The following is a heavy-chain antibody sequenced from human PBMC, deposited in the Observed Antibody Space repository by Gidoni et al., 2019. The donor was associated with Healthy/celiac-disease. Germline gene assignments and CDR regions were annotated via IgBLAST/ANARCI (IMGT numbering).Heavy chain of an antibody. CDR3: AREYSSSWDDAFDI. J-gene: IGHJ3*02. Sequence: QVQLVQSGAVVKKPGSSVKVSCKASGGTFSSYAISWVRQAPGQGLEWMGGIIPIFGTANYAKKFQGRVTITADESTSTAYMELSSLRSEDTGVYYCAREYSSSWDDAFDIWGQGTMVTVSS. D-gene: IGHD6-13*01. V-gene: IGHV1-69*01. CDR2: IIPIFGTA. CDR1: GGTFSSYA.